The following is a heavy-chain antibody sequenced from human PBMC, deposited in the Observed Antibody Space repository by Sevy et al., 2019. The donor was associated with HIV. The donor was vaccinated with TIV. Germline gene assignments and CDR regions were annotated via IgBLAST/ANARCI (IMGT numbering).Heavy chain of an antibody. CDR1: GFIFSTYG. Sequence: GGSLRLSCTASGFIFSTYGIHWVRQAPGKGLEWVAVIWYDGSYKYYADSVKGRFTISRDNSKNTVYLQRNSLRAEDTAVYYCARDKLPPVMITMVRGALSYYFDYWGQGTLVTVSS. J-gene: IGHJ4*02. CDR3: ARDKLPPVMITMVRGALSYYFDY. D-gene: IGHD3-10*01. CDR2: IWYDGSYK. V-gene: IGHV3-33*01.